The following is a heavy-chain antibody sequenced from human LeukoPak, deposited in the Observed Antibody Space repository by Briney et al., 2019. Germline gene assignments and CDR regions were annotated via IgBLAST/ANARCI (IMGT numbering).Heavy chain of an antibody. CDR1: GGTFSSYA. CDR2: IIPIFGTA. J-gene: IGHJ5*02. Sequence: SVTVSCTASGGTFSSYAISWVRQAPGQGLEWMGGIIPIFGTANYAQKFQGRVTITADESTSTAYMELSSLRSEDTAVYYCAREITPVRGWFDPWGQGTLVTVSS. V-gene: IGHV1-69*01. D-gene: IGHD4-23*01. CDR3: AREITPVRGWFDP.